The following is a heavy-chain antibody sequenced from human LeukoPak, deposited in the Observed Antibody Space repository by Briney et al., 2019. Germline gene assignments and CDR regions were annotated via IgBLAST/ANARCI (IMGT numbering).Heavy chain of an antibody. CDR3: ARVPGYDSSGYFDY. Sequence: GGSLRLSCAASGFTFSSYAMHWVRQAPGKGLEWVAVISYDGRNKYYADSVKGRFTISRDNSKNTLYLQMNSLRAEDTAVYYCARVPGYDSSGYFDYWGQGTLVTVSS. D-gene: IGHD3-22*01. CDR2: ISYDGRNK. J-gene: IGHJ4*02. CDR1: GFTFSSYA. V-gene: IGHV3-30-3*01.